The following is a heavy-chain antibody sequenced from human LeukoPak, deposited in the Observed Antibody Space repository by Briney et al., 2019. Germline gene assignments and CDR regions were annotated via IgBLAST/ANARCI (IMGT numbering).Heavy chain of an antibody. V-gene: IGHV4-4*07. D-gene: IGHD3-10*01. CDR1: GGSISTCY. Sequence: SETLSLTCTASGGSISTCYWSWIRQPAGKDLEWIGHIYSSGSTNYNSSLKSRVTMSVDTSKNQLSLKLNSVTAADTAVYYCARGYGSGSNWFDPWGQGTLVIVSS. J-gene: IGHJ5*02. CDR2: IYSSGST. CDR3: ARGYGSGSNWFDP.